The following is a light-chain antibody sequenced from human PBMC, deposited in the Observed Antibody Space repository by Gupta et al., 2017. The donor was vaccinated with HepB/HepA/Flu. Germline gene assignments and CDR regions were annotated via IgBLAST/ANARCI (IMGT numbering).Light chain of an antibody. Sequence: IQMTQSPSSLSASVGDRVTITCRASQSISSYLNWYQQKPGKAPNLLIYAASNLQSGAPSRFSGGGHGTDFTLTISSLQPEDFATYYCQQSHSLPQTFGQGTKLEIK. CDR2: AAS. CDR3: QQSHSLPQT. CDR1: QSISSY. V-gene: IGKV1-39*01. J-gene: IGKJ2*01.